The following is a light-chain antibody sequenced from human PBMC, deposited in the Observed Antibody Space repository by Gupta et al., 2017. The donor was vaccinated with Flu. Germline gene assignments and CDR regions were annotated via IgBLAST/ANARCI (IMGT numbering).Light chain of an antibody. J-gene: IGLJ2*01. CDR1: ELRKKF. V-gene: IGLV3-25*01. Sequence: TATIPGSGNELRKKFTSWYQQKPGQAPVRLIYKENRRPSGIPERFSGSRSGTTATLTISGVLAEDEADYYCHSVDRSGSSVVFGGGTKVTVL. CDR2: KEN. CDR3: HSVDRSGSSVV.